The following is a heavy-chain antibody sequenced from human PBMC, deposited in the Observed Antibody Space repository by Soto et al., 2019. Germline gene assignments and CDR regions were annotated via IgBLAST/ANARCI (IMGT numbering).Heavy chain of an antibody. CDR2: IHPIDFDT. D-gene: IGHD3-3*01. Sequence: GESLKISCKGSGYSFTSYWIGWVRQMPGKGLEWMGIIHPIDFDTRYSPSVQGQVTSSVEKSVSTAYLQWSSLKASDTAMYYCARHSGGFLDREDYSMDVWGKGTTVTVSS. CDR3: ARHSGGFLDREDYSMDV. J-gene: IGHJ6*03. CDR1: GYSFTSYW. V-gene: IGHV5-51*01.